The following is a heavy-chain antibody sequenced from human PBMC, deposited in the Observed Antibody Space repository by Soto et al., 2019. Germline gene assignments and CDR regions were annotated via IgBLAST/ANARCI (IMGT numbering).Heavy chain of an antibody. V-gene: IGHV4-34*01. J-gene: IGHJ6*02. D-gene: IGHD3-9*01. CDR2: INHSGST. CDR3: ASSSYYDILTGYYNVRYGMDV. Sequence: SETLSLTCSVSGGSISSNYWSWIRQPPGKGLEWIGEINHSGSTNYNPSLKSRVTISVDTSKNQFSLKLSSVTAADTAVYYCASSSYYDILTGYYNVRYGMDVWGQGTTVTVSS. CDR1: GGSISSNY.